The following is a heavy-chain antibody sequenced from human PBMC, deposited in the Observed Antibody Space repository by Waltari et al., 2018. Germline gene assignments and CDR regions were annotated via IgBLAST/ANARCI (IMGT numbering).Heavy chain of an antibody. Sequence: QVQLQESGPGLVKPSETLSLTCTVSGGSISSYYWSWIRQPPGKGLEWIGYIYYSGNTNYNPSLKSRVTMSVDTSKNQFSLKLSSVTAADTAVYFCAREIDRGPGRWFDPWGQGTLVTVSS. J-gene: IGHJ5*02. D-gene: IGHD1-26*01. CDR1: GGSISSYY. CDR3: AREIDRGPGRWFDP. CDR2: IYYSGNT. V-gene: IGHV4-59*12.